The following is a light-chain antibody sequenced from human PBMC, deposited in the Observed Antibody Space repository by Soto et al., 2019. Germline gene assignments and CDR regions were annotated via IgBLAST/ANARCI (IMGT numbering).Light chain of an antibody. Sequence: EIVLTQSPATLSLSPGDRASLSCRASQSVASFLAWYQQKPGQAPRLLIYDASNRATGVPARFSGSGSGTDFTLTISSLEPEDVAVYYCQQRGNWPPITFGQGTRLEL. J-gene: IGKJ5*01. V-gene: IGKV3-11*01. CDR2: DAS. CDR1: QSVASF. CDR3: QQRGNWPPIT.